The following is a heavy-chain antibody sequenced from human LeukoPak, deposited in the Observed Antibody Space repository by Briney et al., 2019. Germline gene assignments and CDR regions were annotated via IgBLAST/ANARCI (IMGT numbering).Heavy chain of an antibody. V-gene: IGHV4-61*02. Sequence: SETLSLTCAVSGGSISSGSYYWSWIRQPAGKGLEWIGRIYTSGSTNYNPSLKSRVTISVDTSKNQFSLKLSSVTAADTAVYYCARELATRRFDYWGQGTLVTVSS. J-gene: IGHJ4*02. CDR2: IYTSGST. CDR3: ARELATRRFDY. CDR1: GGSISSGSYY.